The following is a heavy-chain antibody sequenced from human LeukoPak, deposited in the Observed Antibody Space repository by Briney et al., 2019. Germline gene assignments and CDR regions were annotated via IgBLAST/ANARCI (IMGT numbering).Heavy chain of an antibody. CDR1: GFTFSNYG. CDR3: AKDIHYFQSDY. J-gene: IGHJ4*02. D-gene: IGHD3-10*01. V-gene: IGHV3-7*01. CDR2: IKQDGSEK. Sequence: GGSLRLSCAASGFTFSNYGMIWVRQAPGKGLEWVAGIKQDGSEKQYVGSVRGRFTISRDNAKNVLDLQMNSLTDEDTAVYSCAKDIHYFQSDYWGQGALVTVSS.